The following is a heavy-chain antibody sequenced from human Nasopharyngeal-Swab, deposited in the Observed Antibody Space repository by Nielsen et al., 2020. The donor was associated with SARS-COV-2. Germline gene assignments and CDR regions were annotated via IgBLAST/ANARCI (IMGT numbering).Heavy chain of an antibody. CDR3: ATSLIGAVADAYFDY. CDR2: ISWNSGFR. V-gene: IGHV3-9*01. D-gene: IGHD6-19*01. CDR1: GFKFDDYA. J-gene: IGHJ4*02. Sequence: GGSLRLSCVASGFKFDDYAMHWVRQVPGKGLEWVSGISWNSGFRAQADSVQGRSFISRDNAENSLDLQMNSLRPEDTGLYYCATSLIGAVADAYFDYWGQGTRVTVSS.